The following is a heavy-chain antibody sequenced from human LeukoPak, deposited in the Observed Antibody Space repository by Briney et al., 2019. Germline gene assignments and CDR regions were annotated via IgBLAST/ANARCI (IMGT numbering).Heavy chain of an antibody. CDR1: GRSISSYY. CDR2: VYYSGST. V-gene: IGHV4-59*12. CDR3: ARDPTVTDWLDP. J-gene: IGHJ5*02. D-gene: IGHD4-17*01. Sequence: SETLSLTCTVSGRSISSYYWRWIRQPPGRGLEWIGYVYYSGSTNYSPSLMSGVTISVDTCKNQFSLRLRSVATADTAVYYGARDPTVTDWLDPWGQGTLVTVSS.